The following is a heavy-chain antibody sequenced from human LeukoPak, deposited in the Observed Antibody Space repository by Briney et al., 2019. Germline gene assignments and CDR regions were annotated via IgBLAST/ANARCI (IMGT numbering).Heavy chain of an antibody. Sequence: ASVKVSCKASGYTFTSYDINWVRQATGQGLEGMGWMTPNSGDTGYAQKFQGRVTMTRNTSISTAYMELSSLRSEDTAVYYCARVPVVTPRASIIKRSFDLWGRGTLVTVSS. CDR2: MTPNSGDT. D-gene: IGHD4-23*01. V-gene: IGHV1-8*01. J-gene: IGHJ2*01. CDR3: ARVPVVTPRASIIKRSFDL. CDR1: GYTFTSYD.